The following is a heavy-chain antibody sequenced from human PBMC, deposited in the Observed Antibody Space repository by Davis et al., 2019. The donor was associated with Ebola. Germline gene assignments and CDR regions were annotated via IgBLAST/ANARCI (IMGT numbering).Heavy chain of an antibody. CDR2: INPSGGST. CDR1: DYTFTSYG. V-gene: IGHV1-46*01. J-gene: IGHJ6*02. CDR3: ARVRPPKTTTGGMDV. D-gene: IGHD1-26*01. Sequence: ASVKVSCKASDYTFTSYGISWVRQAPGQGLEWMGIINPSGGSTSYAQKFQGRVTMTRDTSTSTVYMELSSLRSEDTAVYYCARVRPPKTTTGGMDVWGQGTTVTVSS.